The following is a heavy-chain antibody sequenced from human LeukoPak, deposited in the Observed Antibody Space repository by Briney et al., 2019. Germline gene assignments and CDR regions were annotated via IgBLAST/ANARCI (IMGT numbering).Heavy chain of an antibody. Sequence: GGSLILSCAASGFTFSSYAMSWVRQAPGKGLEWVSAISGSGGSTYYADSVKGRFTISRDNSKNTLYLQMNSLRAEDTAVYYCAKYERQVVTAILDYYYYMDVRGKGTTVTVSS. V-gene: IGHV3-23*01. CDR3: AKYERQVVTAILDYYYYMDV. CDR1: GFTFSSYA. J-gene: IGHJ6*03. D-gene: IGHD2-21*02. CDR2: ISGSGGST.